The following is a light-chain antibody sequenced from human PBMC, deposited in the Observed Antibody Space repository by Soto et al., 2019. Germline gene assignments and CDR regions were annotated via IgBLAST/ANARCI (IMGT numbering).Light chain of an antibody. CDR2: DVS. Sequence: QSALTQPASVSGSPGQSITLSCTETSSDVGGYNYVSWYQQHPGKAPKLMIYDVSNRPSGVSNRFSGSKSGNTASLTISGLQAEDEADYYCSSYTSSSTLGYVFGTGTKVTV. CDR3: SSYTSSSTLGYV. CDR1: SSDVGGYNY. V-gene: IGLV2-14*01. J-gene: IGLJ1*01.